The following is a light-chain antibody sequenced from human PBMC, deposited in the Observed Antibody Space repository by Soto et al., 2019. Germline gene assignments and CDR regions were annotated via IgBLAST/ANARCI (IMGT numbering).Light chain of an antibody. Sequence: DIHMTQSPSTLSAFVGDSVTITCRASQSISSWLAWYQQRPGKAPKLLIYKASSLESGVPSRFSGSESGTQFILTISSLQPEDFATYYCQQYATYPWTFGQGTKVDI. CDR2: KAS. J-gene: IGKJ1*01. CDR3: QQYATYPWT. CDR1: QSISSW. V-gene: IGKV1-5*03.